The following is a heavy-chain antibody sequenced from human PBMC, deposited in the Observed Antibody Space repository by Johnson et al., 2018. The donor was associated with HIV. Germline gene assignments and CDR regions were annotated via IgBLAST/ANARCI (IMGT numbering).Heavy chain of an antibody. CDR3: ARGAMVRGVIPGDAFDI. D-gene: IGHD3-10*01. V-gene: IGHV3-7*04. CDR2: IKQDGNNK. Sequence: VQLVESGGGLVQPGGSLRLSCAASGFTFSSYWMSWVRQAPGKGLEWVANIKQDGNNKYYADSVKGRFTILRDNSKNTLYLQMNSLRVEDTAVYYCARGAMVRGVIPGDAFDIWGQGTMVTVSS. J-gene: IGHJ3*02. CDR1: GFTFSSYW.